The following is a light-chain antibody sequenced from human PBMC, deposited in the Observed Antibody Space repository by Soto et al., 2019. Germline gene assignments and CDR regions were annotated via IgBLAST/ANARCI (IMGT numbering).Light chain of an antibody. V-gene: IGLV1-47*02. Sequence: QSVLTQPPSASGTPGQRVTISCSGSSSNIGSNYVYWYQQLPGTAPKLLIYSNNQRPSGVPDRFSGSKSGTSASLAISGLRSEDEADSYCAAWDDSLNGPFVFGNGTQGIVL. CDR3: AAWDDSLNGPFV. CDR1: SSNIGSNY. CDR2: SNN. J-gene: IGLJ1*01.